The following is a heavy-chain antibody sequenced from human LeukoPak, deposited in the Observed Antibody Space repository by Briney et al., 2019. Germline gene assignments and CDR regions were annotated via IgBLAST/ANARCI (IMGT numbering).Heavy chain of an antibody. CDR3: ARETCSGGSCFQFDF. D-gene: IGHD2-15*01. J-gene: IGHJ4*02. Sequence: PSETLSLTCTVSGDSISNYYWSWIRQSPGKGLEWIGYIYYSGSTNYNPSLKSRGTISVDTSKNQFSLKLSSVTAADTAVYYCARETCSGGSCFQFDFWGQGTLVTVSP. CDR2: IYYSGST. V-gene: IGHV4-59*01. CDR1: GDSISNYY.